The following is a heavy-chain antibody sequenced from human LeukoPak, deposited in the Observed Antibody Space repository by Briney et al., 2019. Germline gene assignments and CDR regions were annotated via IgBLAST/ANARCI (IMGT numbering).Heavy chain of an antibody. V-gene: IGHV1-2*02. CDR1: GYTFTCYY. CDR2: INPNSGGT. Sequence: ASVKVSCKASGYTFTCYYMHWVRQAPGQGREWMGWINPNSGGTNYAQKFQGRVTMTRDTSISTAYMELSRLRSDDTAVYYCAREGYSRSSNWFDPWGQGTLVTVSS. J-gene: IGHJ5*02. CDR3: AREGYSRSSNWFDP. D-gene: IGHD6-6*01.